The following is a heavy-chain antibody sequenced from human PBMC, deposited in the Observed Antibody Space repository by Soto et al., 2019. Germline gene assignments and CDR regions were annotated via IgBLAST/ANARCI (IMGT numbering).Heavy chain of an antibody. Sequence: SETLSLTCTVSGGSISNYYWSWIRQPPGKGLEWIGYIFYSGSTNYNPSLKSRVTISVDTSKNQFSLNLSSVTAADTAVYYCARHSGWYRPEYFRHWGQGTLVTVSS. D-gene: IGHD6-19*01. V-gene: IGHV4-59*08. CDR2: IFYSGST. J-gene: IGHJ1*01. CDR3: ARHSGWYRPEYFRH. CDR1: GGSISNYY.